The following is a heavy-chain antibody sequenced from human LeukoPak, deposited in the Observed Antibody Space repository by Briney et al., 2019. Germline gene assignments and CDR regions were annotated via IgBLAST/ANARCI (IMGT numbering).Heavy chain of an antibody. CDR3: ARDHSSGYMLYFDY. CDR2: ISSSGSTI. J-gene: IGHJ4*02. V-gene: IGHV3-48*03. D-gene: IGHD3-22*01. CDR1: GFTFSSYE. Sequence: PGRSLRLSCAASGFTFSSYEMNWVRQAPGKGLEWVSYISSSGSTIYYADSVKGRFTISRDNAKNSLYLQMNSLRAEDTAVYYCARDHSSGYMLYFDYWGQGTLVTVSS.